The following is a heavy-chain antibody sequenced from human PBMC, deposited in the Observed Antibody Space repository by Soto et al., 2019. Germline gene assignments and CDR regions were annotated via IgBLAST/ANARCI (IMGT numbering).Heavy chain of an antibody. V-gene: IGHV3-48*02. Sequence: EVQLVESGGGLVQPGGSLRLSCAASGFTFSSYSMNWVRQAPGKGLEWVSYISSSSSTIYYADSVKGRFTISRDTAKNSLYLQMNSLRDEDTAVYYCARDRKYCSSTSCYYYYGMDVWGQGTTVTVSS. J-gene: IGHJ6*02. CDR2: ISSSSSTI. CDR3: ARDRKYCSSTSCYYYYGMDV. D-gene: IGHD2-2*01. CDR1: GFTFSSYS.